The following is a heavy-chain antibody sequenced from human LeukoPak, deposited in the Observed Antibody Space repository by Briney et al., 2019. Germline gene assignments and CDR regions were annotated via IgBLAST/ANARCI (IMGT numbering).Heavy chain of an antibody. CDR3: AKTVSGSHSYQGGDY. V-gene: IGHV3-23*01. CDR2: ISGSGGST. CDR1: GFTFSSYA. Sequence: GGSLRLSCAASGFTFSSYAMSWVRQAPGKGLEWVSGISGSGGSTYYADSVKGRFTISRDNSKNTLYLQMNSLRAEDTAVYFCAKTVSGSHSYQGGDYWGQGTLVTVST. J-gene: IGHJ4*02. D-gene: IGHD3-16*02.